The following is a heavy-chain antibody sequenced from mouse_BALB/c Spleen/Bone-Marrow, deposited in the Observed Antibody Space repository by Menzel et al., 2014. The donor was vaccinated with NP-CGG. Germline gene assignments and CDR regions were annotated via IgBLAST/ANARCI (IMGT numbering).Heavy chain of an antibody. CDR2: ISSGSSTI. J-gene: IGHJ2*01. CDR3: TRGGNWDDFDY. D-gene: IGHD4-1*01. Sequence: DVMLVESGGGLVQPGGSRKLSCAASRFTFSSFGMHWVRQAPEKGLEWVAYISSGSSTIFYADTVKGRFTVSRDNPKNTLFLQMTSLRSEDTAMYYCTRGGNWDDFDYWGQGTTLTVSS. CDR1: RFTFSSFG. V-gene: IGHV5-17*02.